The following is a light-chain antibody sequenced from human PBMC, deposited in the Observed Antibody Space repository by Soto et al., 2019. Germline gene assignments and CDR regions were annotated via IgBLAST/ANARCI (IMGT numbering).Light chain of an antibody. CDR1: SSDVGGYNY. CDR2: EVS. V-gene: IGLV2-14*01. Sequence: QSVLTQPASVSGSPGQSITISCTGTSSDVGGYNYVSWYQQHPGKAPKLMIYEVSNRPSGVSNRFSGSKSGNTASLTISGLQAEDEADYYCISYTSSSTLVFGGGTNVTVL. J-gene: IGLJ3*02. CDR3: ISYTSSSTLV.